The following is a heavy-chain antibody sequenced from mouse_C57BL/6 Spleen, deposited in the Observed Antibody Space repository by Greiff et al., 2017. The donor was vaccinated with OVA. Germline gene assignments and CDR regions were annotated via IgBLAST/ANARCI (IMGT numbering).Heavy chain of an antibody. D-gene: IGHD2-1*01. CDR2: INPNNGGT. CDR3: ARGDYGNYVFDY. J-gene: IGHJ2*01. CDR1: GYTFTDYN. V-gene: IGHV1-18*01. Sequence: EVKLQQSGPELVKPGASVKIPCKASGYTFTDYNMDWVKQSHGKSLEWIGDINPNNGGTIYNQKFKGKATLTVDKSSSTAYMELRSLTSEDTAVYYCARGDYGNYVFDYWGQGTTLTVSS.